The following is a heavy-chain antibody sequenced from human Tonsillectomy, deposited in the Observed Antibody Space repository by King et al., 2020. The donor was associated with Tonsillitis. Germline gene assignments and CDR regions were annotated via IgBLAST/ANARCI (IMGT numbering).Heavy chain of an antibody. CDR2: VNPDSGGT. J-gene: IGHJ4*02. V-gene: IGHV1-2*02. Sequence: QLVQSGAEVKNPGASVKVSCKASGYSFSDYYIHWVRQAPGQGLEWVGWVNPDSGGTRYAEKFQGRVTMTRDTSIKTAYMERSRLRSDDTAVYYCARSHVVVTLDVWGQGTLVTVSS. D-gene: IGHD3-22*01. CDR3: ARSHVVVTLDV. CDR1: GYSFSDYY.